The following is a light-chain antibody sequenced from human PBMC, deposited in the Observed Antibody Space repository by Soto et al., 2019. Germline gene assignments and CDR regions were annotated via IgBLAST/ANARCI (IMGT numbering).Light chain of an antibody. CDR2: GAS. J-gene: IGKJ2*01. CDR3: QQYNNWPQT. V-gene: IGKV3-15*01. Sequence: ILMTQSPVTLSVSPAERATLSCRARQSVSSKLAWYQQKPGQAPRLLIYGASTRATGIPARFSGSGSGTEFTLSISSLQSEDFAVYYCQQYNNWPQTFGQGTKVDIK. CDR1: QSVSSK.